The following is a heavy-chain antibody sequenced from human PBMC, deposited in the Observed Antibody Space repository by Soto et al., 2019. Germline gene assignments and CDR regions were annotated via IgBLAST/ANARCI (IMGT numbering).Heavy chain of an antibody. Sequence: ASVKVSCKASGYTFTSYAMHWVRQAPGQRLEWMGWINAGNGNTKYSQKFQGRVTITRDTSASTAYMELSSLRSEDTAVYYCARDRGIVVVPAAHNWFDPWGQGTLVTAPQ. D-gene: IGHD2-2*01. J-gene: IGHJ5*02. CDR1: GYTFTSYA. V-gene: IGHV1-3*01. CDR2: INAGNGNT. CDR3: ARDRGIVVVPAAHNWFDP.